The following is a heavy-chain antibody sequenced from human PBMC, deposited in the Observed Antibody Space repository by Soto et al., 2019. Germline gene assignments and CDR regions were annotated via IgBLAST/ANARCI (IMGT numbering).Heavy chain of an antibody. D-gene: IGHD2-15*01. Sequence: ASVKVSCKASGGTFSSYAISWVRQAPGQGLEWMGGIIPIFGTANYAQKFQGRVTITADESTSTAYMELSSLRSEDTAVYYCARVGILVVAAPTLYNWFDPWGQGTLVTVSS. CDR1: GGTFSSYA. CDR3: ARVGILVVAAPTLYNWFDP. CDR2: IIPIFGTA. V-gene: IGHV1-69*13. J-gene: IGHJ5*02.